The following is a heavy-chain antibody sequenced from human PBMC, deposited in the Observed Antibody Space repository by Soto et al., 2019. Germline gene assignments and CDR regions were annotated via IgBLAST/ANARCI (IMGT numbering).Heavy chain of an antibody. D-gene: IGHD2-15*01. J-gene: IGHJ6*02. Sequence: SETLSLTCSVSGASISSRDYYWAWIRQPPGKGLEWIGSMLYSGLTYYNPSLKSRVTLSVDTSKNQFSVRLNSVTASDTAVYYCAPLSVSLSGPYGIHVWGQGTTVTVSS. CDR1: GASISSRDYY. CDR2: MLYSGLT. CDR3: APLSVSLSGPYGIHV. V-gene: IGHV4-39*01.